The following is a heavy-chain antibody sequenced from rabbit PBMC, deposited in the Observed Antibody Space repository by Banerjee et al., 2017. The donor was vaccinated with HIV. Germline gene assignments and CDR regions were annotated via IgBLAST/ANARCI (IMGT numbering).Heavy chain of an antibody. CDR2: IYTGSGHT. V-gene: IGHV1S45*01. J-gene: IGHJ4*01. Sequence: QEQLEESGGDLVKPGASLTLTCTASGFSFSSNSMCWVRQAPGKGLEWIACIYTGSGHTYYATWAKGRFTISKTSSTTVTLQMTSLTAADTATYFCARGGYDENYFNLWGQGTLVTVS. CDR1: GFSFSSNS. D-gene: IGHD2-1*01. CDR3: ARGGYDENYFNL.